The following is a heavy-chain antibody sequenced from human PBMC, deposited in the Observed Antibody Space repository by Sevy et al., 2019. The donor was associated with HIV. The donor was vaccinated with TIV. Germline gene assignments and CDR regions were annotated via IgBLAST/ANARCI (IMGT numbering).Heavy chain of an antibody. CDR1: GGSISSYY. CDR2: IYTSGST. J-gene: IGHJ5*02. V-gene: IGHV4-4*07. Sequence: SETLSLTCTVSGGSISSYYWSWIRQPAGKGLEWIGRIYTSGSTNYNPSLKSRVTMSVDTSKNQFSLKLSSVTAADMAVYYCARTTVTTSWFDPWGQGTLVTVSS. CDR3: ARTTVTTSWFDP. D-gene: IGHD4-17*01.